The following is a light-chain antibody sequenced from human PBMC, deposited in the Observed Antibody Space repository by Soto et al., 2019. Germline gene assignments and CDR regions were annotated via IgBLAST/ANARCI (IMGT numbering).Light chain of an antibody. CDR2: DAS. Sequence: EIVLTQSPATLSLSPGERATLSCRASQSVSSYLAWYQQKPDQAPRLLIYDASNRATGIPARFSGSGSGTDFTLTINSLEPEDFAVYYCQQRSNWPITFGQGTRLGIK. CDR3: QQRSNWPIT. V-gene: IGKV3-11*01. J-gene: IGKJ5*01. CDR1: QSVSSY.